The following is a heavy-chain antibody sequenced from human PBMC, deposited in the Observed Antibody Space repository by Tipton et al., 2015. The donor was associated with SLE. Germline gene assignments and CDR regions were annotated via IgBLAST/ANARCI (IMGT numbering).Heavy chain of an antibody. CDR1: GGSFSGYY. J-gene: IGHJ3*01. CDR3: VRERKYVVRFRELVAPDL. V-gene: IGHV4-34*01. Sequence: TLSLTCAVYGGSFSGYYWSWIRQPPGKGLEWIGEINHSGSTNHNPSLKSRVTMSVDTSKNQFSLKLSSVTAADTAMYYCVRERKYVVRFRELVAPDLWGQGTAITVSS. D-gene: IGHD1-26*01. CDR2: INHSGST.